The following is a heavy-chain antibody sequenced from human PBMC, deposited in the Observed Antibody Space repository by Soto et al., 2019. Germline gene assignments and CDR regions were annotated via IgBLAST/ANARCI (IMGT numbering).Heavy chain of an antibody. J-gene: IGHJ4*02. CDR2: INPSGGTT. CDR1: GYTFTRYN. D-gene: IGHD2-15*01. V-gene: IGHV1-46*01. CDR3: ARVRGGGSEYFFDY. Sequence: GASVKVSCKASGYTFTRYNVHWVRQAPGQGLEWMAIINPSGGTTYYVQKFEGRVTLTTDTSTSTVYMELSSLRSDDTAVYHCARVRGGGSEYFFDYWGQGTLVTVSS.